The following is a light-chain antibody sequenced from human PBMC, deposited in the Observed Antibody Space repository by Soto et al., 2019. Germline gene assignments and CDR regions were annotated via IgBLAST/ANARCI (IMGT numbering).Light chain of an antibody. CDR1: QSISKY. CDR3: LQDYNYLIT. V-gene: IGKV1-6*01. Sequence: AIQMTQSPSSLSASVEDRVSITCRASQSISKYLNWYQQKPGKAPKLLIFAASSLQRGVPSRFSGSGSGTDFTLTISSLQPEDFTTYYCLQDYNYLITFGQGTRLEIK. J-gene: IGKJ5*01. CDR2: AAS.